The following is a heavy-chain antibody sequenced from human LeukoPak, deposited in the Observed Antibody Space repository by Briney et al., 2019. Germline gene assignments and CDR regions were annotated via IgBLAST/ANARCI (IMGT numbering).Heavy chain of an antibody. CDR2: IYNSGST. J-gene: IGHJ4*02. V-gene: IGHV4-38-2*01. CDR1: AYSISSGYY. CDR3: ARRHASGWYFDY. Sequence: SENLSLTCAVSAYSISSGYYWGWIRQPPGKGLEWIGSIYNSGSTYYNPSLKSRVTISVDTSKNQFSLKLSSVTAADTAVYYCARRHASGWYFDYWGQGTLVTVSS. D-gene: IGHD6-19*01.